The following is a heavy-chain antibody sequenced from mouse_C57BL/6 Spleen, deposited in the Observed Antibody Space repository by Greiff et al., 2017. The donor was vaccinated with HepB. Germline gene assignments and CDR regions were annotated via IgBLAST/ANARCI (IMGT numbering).Heavy chain of an antibody. D-gene: IGHD1-1*01. CDR3: TRYYGSPYYFDY. Sequence: QVQLKQSGAELVRPGASVTLSCKASGYTFTDYEMHWVKQTPVHGLEWIGAIDPETGGTAYNQKFKGKAILTADKSSSTAYMELRSLTSEDSAVYYCTRYYGSPYYFDYWGQGTTLTVSS. CDR2: IDPETGGT. V-gene: IGHV1-15*01. J-gene: IGHJ2*01. CDR1: GYTFTDYE.